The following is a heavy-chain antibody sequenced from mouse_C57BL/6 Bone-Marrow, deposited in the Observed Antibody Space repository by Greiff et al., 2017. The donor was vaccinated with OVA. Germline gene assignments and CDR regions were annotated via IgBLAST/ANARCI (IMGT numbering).Heavy chain of an antibody. J-gene: IGHJ4*01. V-gene: IGHV1-4*01. Sequence: VQLQQSGAELARPGASVKMSCKASGYTFTSYTMHWVKQRPGQGLEWIGYINPSSGYTKYNQKFKDKATLTADKSSSTAYMQLSSLTSEDSAVYYCARSGLHYGNYAMDYWGQGTSVTVSS. CDR1: GYTFTSYT. CDR2: INPSSGYT. CDR3: ARSGLHYGNYAMDY. D-gene: IGHD2-1*01.